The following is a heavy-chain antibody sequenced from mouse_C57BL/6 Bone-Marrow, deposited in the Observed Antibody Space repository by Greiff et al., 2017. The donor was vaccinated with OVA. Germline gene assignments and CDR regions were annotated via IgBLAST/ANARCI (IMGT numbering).Heavy chain of an antibody. CDR3: STPYYASVV. Sequence: VQLQQSGAELVRPGASVKLSCTASGFNIKDDYMHWVKQRPEQGLEWIGWIDPENGDTEYASKFKGNATITADTSSNTAYLQLSSLTSEDTAVYYFSTPYYASVVWGTGTTVTVSS. D-gene: IGHD2-10*01. CDR1: GFNIKDDY. CDR2: IDPENGDT. J-gene: IGHJ1*03. V-gene: IGHV14-4*01.